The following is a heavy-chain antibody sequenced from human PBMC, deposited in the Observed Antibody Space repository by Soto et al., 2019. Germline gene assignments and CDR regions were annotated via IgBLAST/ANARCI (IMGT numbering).Heavy chain of an antibody. CDR2: IYYSGST. D-gene: IGHD6-13*01. Sequence: PSETLSLTCTVSGGSISSYCWSWIRQPPGKGLEWIGYIYYSGSTNYNPSLKSRVTISVDTSKNQFSLKLSSVTAADTAVYYCARSSSWNPFDYWGQGTLVTVSS. V-gene: IGHV4-59*01. CDR3: ARSSSWNPFDY. J-gene: IGHJ4*02. CDR1: GGSISSYC.